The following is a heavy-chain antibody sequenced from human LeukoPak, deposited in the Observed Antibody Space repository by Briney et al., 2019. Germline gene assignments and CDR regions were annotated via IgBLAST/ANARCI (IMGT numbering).Heavy chain of an antibody. Sequence: SCKASGYTFTGYYMHWVRQAPGKGLEWVAVISYDGSNKYYADSVKGRFTISRDNSKNTLYLQMNSLRAEDTAVYYCARDTSPTVAAVGYDAFDIWGQGTVVTVSS. CDR1: GYTFTGYY. D-gene: IGHD6-13*01. J-gene: IGHJ3*02. V-gene: IGHV3-30-3*01. CDR2: ISYDGSNK. CDR3: ARDTSPTVAAVGYDAFDI.